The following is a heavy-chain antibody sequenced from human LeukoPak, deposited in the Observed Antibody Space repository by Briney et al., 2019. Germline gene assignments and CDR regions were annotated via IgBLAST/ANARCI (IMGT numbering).Heavy chain of an antibody. CDR3: ARSAYYYDSSGYIFDY. CDR1: GFTFSSNA. V-gene: IGHV3-30*03. J-gene: IGHJ4*02. D-gene: IGHD3-22*01. CDR2: ILSDGNND. Sequence: GGSLRLSCAASGFTFSSNAIHWVRQAPGKGLEWVAMILSDGNNDYYADSVKGRFTISRDNAKNSLYLQMNSLRAEDTAVYYCARSAYYYDSSGYIFDYWGQGTLVTVSS.